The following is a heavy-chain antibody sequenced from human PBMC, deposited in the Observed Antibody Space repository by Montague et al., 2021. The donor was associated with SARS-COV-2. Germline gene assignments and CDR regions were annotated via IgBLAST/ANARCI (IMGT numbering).Heavy chain of an antibody. V-gene: IGHV4-59*01. CDR2: IYYRGGS. CDR3: ARGRQYNWFDA. J-gene: IGHJ5*02. Sequence: SETLSLTCTVSAGSLSSNYWSWIRQPPGKGLGWNGYIYYRGGSNYNPSLKTRVTLSVDTSKNQFSLKVYSVAAADTAVYYCARGRQYNWFDAWGQGPLVTVSS. D-gene: IGHD4-11*01. CDR1: AGSLSSNY.